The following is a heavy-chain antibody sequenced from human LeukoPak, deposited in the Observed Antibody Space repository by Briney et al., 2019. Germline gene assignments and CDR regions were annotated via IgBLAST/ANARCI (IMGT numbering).Heavy chain of an antibody. CDR3: AKDGYGWDAFDI. Sequence: GGSLRLSCAASGFTFSSYGMHWVRQAPGKGLEWVAVISYDGSNKYYADSVKGRFTISRDNSKNTLYLQMNSLRAEDTAVYYCAKDGYGWDAFDIWGQGTLVTVSS. V-gene: IGHV3-30*18. CDR2: ISYDGSNK. CDR1: GFTFSSYG. D-gene: IGHD4-17*01. J-gene: IGHJ3*02.